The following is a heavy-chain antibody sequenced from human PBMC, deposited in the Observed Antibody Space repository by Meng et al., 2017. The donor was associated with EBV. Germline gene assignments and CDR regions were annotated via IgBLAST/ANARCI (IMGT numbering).Heavy chain of an antibody. D-gene: IGHD3-3*01. Sequence: QLQLYQSGPGLVKPSETLSLTCTAAGDSISSRSYYWGWIRQSPGKGLEWIGNVYYSGNSYYNPSLKSRVTISVDTSKNQFYLKLISVTAADTAVYFCARVSFYDYWSGYSFNWFDTWGQGTLVTVAS. CDR3: ARVSFYDYWSGYSFNWFDT. J-gene: IGHJ5*02. CDR2: VYYSGNS. CDR1: GDSISSRSYY. V-gene: IGHV4-39*01.